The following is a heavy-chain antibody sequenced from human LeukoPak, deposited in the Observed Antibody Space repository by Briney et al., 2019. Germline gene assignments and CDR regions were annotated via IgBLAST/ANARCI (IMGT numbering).Heavy chain of an antibody. D-gene: IGHD6-13*01. J-gene: IGHJ4*02. V-gene: IGHV1-2*02. Sequence: ASVKVSCKASGYTFTGYYMHWVRQAPGQGLEWMGWINPNSGGTSYAQKFQGRVTMTRDTSISTAYMELSRLRSDDTAVYYCARVKSRVAAAGDFDYWGQGTLVTVSS. CDR2: INPNSGGT. CDR1: GYTFTGYY. CDR3: ARVKSRVAAAGDFDY.